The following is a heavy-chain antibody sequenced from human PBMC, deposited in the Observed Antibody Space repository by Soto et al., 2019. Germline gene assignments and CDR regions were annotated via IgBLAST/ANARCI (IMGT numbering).Heavy chain of an antibody. CDR2: INDNGINT. V-gene: IGHV3-23*01. J-gene: IGHJ1*01. D-gene: IGHD1-26*01. CDR1: GFTFSNYA. Sequence: EVQLLESGGGLVQPGGSLRLSCAASGFTFSNYAVSWVRQPPGKGLEWVSSINDNGINTYYADSVKGRFTISRDNPKNTLYLQMDSLRVDDTAVYYCAKTQILGVTDVARWGQGTLVTVSS. CDR3: AKTQILGVTDVAR.